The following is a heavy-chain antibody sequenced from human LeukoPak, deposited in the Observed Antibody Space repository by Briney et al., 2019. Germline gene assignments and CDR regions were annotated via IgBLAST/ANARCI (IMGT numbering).Heavy chain of an antibody. Sequence: GGSLRLSCAASGFTFSSSSMNWVRQAPGKGLEWVSSISSGSTYIYYADSVKGRFTISRDNAKNSLYLQMNSLSAEDTAVDYCARPAGGYYDSSGYPIDYWGQGTLVTVSS. V-gene: IGHV3-21*01. CDR2: ISSGSTYI. CDR1: GFTFSSSS. D-gene: IGHD3-22*01. J-gene: IGHJ4*02. CDR3: ARPAGGYYDSSGYPIDY.